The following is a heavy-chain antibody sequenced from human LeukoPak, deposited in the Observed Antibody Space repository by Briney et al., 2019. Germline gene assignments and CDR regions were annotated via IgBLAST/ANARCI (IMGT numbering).Heavy chain of an antibody. D-gene: IGHD1-26*01. CDR2: ISGSGGST. V-gene: IGHV3-23*01. CDR3: AKEMLGELLPISWDY. J-gene: IGHJ4*02. CDR1: GFTFSSYA. Sequence: GGSLRLSCAASGFTFSSYAMSWVRQAPGKGLEWVSAISGSGGSTYYADSMKGRFTISRDNSKNTLYLQMNSLRAEDTAVYYCAKEMLGELLPISWDYWGQGTLVTVSS.